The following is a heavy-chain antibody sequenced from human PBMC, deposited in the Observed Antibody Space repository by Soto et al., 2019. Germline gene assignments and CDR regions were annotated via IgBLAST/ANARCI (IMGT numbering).Heavy chain of an antibody. V-gene: IGHV4-4*07. Sequence: SETLSLTXTVSGGSISSYYWSWIRQPAGKGLEWIGRIYTSGSTNYNPSLKSRVTMSVDTSKNQFSLKLSSVTAADTAVYYCARDRSATRYFDWLPFDYWGQGTLVTVSS. CDR2: IYTSGST. J-gene: IGHJ4*02. D-gene: IGHD3-9*01. CDR1: GGSISSYY. CDR3: ARDRSATRYFDWLPFDY.